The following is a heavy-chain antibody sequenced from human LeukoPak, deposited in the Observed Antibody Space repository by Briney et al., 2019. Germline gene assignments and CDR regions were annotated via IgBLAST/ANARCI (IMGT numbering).Heavy chain of an antibody. D-gene: IGHD3-16*01. CDR2: INPNSGGT. CDR1: GYTFTGYY. V-gene: IGHV1-2*02. J-gene: IGHJ6*03. CDR3: ASARYALGDYYYYMDV. Sequence: ASVKVSCKASGYTFTGYYMYWVRQAPGQGLEWMGWINPNSGGTNYAQKFQGRVTMTRDTSISTAYMELSRLRSDDTAVYYCASARYALGDYYYYMDVWGKGTTVTVSS.